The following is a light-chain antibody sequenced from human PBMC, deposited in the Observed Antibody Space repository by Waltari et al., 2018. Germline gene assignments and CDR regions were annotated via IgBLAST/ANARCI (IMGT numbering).Light chain of an antibody. CDR2: GIN. CDR3: QSSDSTLYGVV. Sequence: YQLLAGTAPKLLIYGINNRPSGVPDRFSGSRSATSASLAISGLQAEDEAYYYCQSSDSTLYGVVFGGGTKLTVL. J-gene: IGLJ2*01. V-gene: IGLV1-40*01.